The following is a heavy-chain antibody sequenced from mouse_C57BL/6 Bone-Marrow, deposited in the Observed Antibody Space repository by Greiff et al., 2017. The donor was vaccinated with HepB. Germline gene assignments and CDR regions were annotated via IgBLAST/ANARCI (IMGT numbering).Heavy chain of an antibody. J-gene: IGHJ2*01. D-gene: IGHD1-1*01. V-gene: IGHV6-6*01. CDR3: TEGHYYGSSPFDY. CDR1: GFTFSDAW. Sequence: EVKLVESGGGLVQPGGSMKLSCAASGFTFSDAWMDWVRQSPEKGLEWVAEIRNKANNHATYYAESVKGRFTISRDDSKSSVYLQMNSLRAEDTGIYYCTEGHYYGSSPFDYWGQGTTLTVSS. CDR2: IRNKANNHAT.